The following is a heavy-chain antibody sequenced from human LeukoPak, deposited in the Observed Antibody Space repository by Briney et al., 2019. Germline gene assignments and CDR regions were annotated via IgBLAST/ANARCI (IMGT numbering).Heavy chain of an antibody. CDR3: AREKSGSYWIFWDY. Sequence: GTSVKVSCKASGYTFTSYGISWVRQAPGQGLEWIGWISAYNGNTNYAQKLQGRVTMTTDTSTSTAYMELRSLRSDDTAVYYCAREKSGSYWIFWDYWGQGTLVTVSS. CDR1: GYTFTSYG. J-gene: IGHJ4*02. D-gene: IGHD1-26*01. CDR2: ISAYNGNT. V-gene: IGHV1-18*01.